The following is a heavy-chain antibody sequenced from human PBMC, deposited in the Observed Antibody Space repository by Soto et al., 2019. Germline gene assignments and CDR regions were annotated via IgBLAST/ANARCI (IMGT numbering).Heavy chain of an antibody. V-gene: IGHV1-69*01. CDR3: ASMIVVVKSFAFDI. CDR2: FIPIFGTA. J-gene: IGHJ3*02. CDR1: GGTFSSYA. Sequence: QVQLVQSGAEVKKPGSSVKVSCKASGGTFSSYAISWVRQAPGQGLEWMGGFIPIFGTANYAQKFQGRVTITADESTSTAYMELSSLRSEDTAVYYCASMIVVVKSFAFDIWGQGTMVTVSS. D-gene: IGHD3-22*01.